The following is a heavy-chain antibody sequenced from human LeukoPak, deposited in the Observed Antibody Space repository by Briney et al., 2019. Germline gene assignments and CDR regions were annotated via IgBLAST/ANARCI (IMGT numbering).Heavy chain of an antibody. CDR2: IYPGDSEA. D-gene: IGHD1-26*01. CDR3: ARHSIMGGVTSPSDH. V-gene: IGHV5-51*01. Sequence: GESLKISCKSSGYSFSTYWIAWVRQMPGKGLEWMGVIYPGDSEARYNPSFEGQVTMSADKSISTVYLHWSSLRASDTAIYYCARHSIMGGVTSPSDHWGQGTLVTVSS. J-gene: IGHJ4*02. CDR1: GYSFSTYW.